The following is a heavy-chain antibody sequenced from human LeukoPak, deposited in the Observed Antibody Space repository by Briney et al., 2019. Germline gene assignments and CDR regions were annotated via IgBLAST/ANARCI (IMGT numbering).Heavy chain of an antibody. CDR2: ISHTEGT. D-gene: IGHD3-9*01. CDR1: GVSINDYY. CDR3: ARIRCGHSGSVCYNH. V-gene: IGHV4-34*01. J-gene: IGHJ4*02. Sequence: PSETLPLTCGVFGVSINDYYWSWIRQSPRKGLEWIGEISHTEGTRYNPSLESRVTMSVGTSENQLSLKLIFVTAADTAVYYCARIRCGHSGSVCYNHWGLGTLVTVSS.